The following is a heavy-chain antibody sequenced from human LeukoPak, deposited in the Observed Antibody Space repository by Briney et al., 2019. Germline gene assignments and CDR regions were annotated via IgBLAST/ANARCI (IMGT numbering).Heavy chain of an antibody. CDR1: GYTFSSYE. V-gene: IGHV3-48*03. D-gene: IGHD5-18*01. CDR2: ISSSGSTI. Sequence: LRLSCAASGYTFSSYEMNWVRQAPGKGLEWVSYISSSGSTIYYADSVKGRFTISRDNAKNSLYLQMNSLRAEDTAVYYCARDSTSGGYSYGMNYFDYWGQGTLVTVSS. J-gene: IGHJ4*02. CDR3: ARDSTSGGYSYGMNYFDY.